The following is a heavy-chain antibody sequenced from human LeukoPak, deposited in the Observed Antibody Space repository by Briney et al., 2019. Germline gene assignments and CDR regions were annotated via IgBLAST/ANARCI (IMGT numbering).Heavy chain of an antibody. CDR3: ARDEGDSANDC. CDR1: RFTFSSYW. Sequence: SGGSLRLSCAASRFTFSSYWMSWVRQAPGKGLEWVANIKQDGSEKYYVDSVKGRFTISRDNAKNSVYLQMNSLRAEDTAVYYCARDEGDSANDCWGQGTLVTVSS. D-gene: IGHD2-21*02. V-gene: IGHV3-7*01. CDR2: IKQDGSEK. J-gene: IGHJ4*02.